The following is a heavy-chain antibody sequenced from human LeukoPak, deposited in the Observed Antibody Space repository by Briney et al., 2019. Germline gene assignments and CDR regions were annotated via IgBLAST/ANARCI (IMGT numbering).Heavy chain of an antibody. CDR2: ISAYNGNT. CDR3: ARDGDFWSGYLYYFDY. Sequence: ASVKVSCKASGYTFTRYGISWVRQAPGQGLEGMGWISAYNGNTNYAQKLQGRVTMTTDTSTSTAYMELRSLRSDDTAVYYCARDGDFWSGYLYYFDYWGQGTLVTVSS. D-gene: IGHD3-3*01. V-gene: IGHV1-18*01. CDR1: GYTFTRYG. J-gene: IGHJ4*02.